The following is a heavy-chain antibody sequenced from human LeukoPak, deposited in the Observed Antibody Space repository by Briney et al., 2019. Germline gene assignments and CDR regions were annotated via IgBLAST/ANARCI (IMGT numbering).Heavy chain of an antibody. J-gene: IGHJ4*02. CDR3: ARDRKGAAGTFYFDF. Sequence: TLSLTCTVSGGSISSGGYYWSWIRQHPGKGLGWIGYIYYSGSTYYNPSLKSRVTISVDTSKNQLSLKLSSVTAADTAVYYCARDRKGAAGTFYFDFWGQGTLVTVSS. CDR1: GGSISSGGYY. D-gene: IGHD6-13*01. CDR2: IYYSGST. V-gene: IGHV4-31*03.